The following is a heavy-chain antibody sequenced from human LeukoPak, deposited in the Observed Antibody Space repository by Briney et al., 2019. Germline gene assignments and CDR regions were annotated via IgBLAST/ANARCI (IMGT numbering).Heavy chain of an antibody. J-gene: IGHJ3*02. Sequence: GASEKVSCKASGGTFSSYAISWVRQAPGQGLEWMGGIIPIFGTANYAQKFQGRVTITTDESTSTAYMELSSLRSEDTAVYYCARSVVPAANDAFDIWGQGTMVTVSS. V-gene: IGHV1-69*05. CDR1: GGTFSSYA. CDR2: IIPIFGTA. CDR3: ARSVVPAANDAFDI. D-gene: IGHD2-2*01.